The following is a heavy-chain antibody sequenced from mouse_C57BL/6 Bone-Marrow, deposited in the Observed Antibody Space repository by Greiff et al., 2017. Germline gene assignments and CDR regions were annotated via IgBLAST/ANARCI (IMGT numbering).Heavy chain of an antibody. CDR1: GFTFTDYY. J-gene: IGHJ4*01. Sequence: EVHVVESGGGLVQPGGSLSLSCAASGFTFTDYYMSWVRQPPGQALEWMGFISNKANGSTSEYSVSVKGRFTTSRDTSHSILHLQMHALRAEDSSTCYCARSQAMDCWGQGTSVTDCS. V-gene: IGHV7-3*01. CDR3: ARSQAMDC. CDR2: ISNKANGSTS. D-gene: IGHD6-2*01.